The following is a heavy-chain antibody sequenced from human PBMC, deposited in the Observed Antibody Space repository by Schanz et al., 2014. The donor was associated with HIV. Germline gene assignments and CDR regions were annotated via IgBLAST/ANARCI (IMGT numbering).Heavy chain of an antibody. CDR1: GFTFSSYS. V-gene: IGHV3-15*01. Sequence: EVQLVESGGGLVQPGGSLRLSCAVSGFTFSSYSMNWVRQAPGKGLEWIGLIKSKTDGGTTDYAAPVKGRFIISRDDSKDTLYLQMNSLKTEDTAMYYCATALLSWGQGTLVTVSS. CDR3: ATALLS. J-gene: IGHJ1*01. CDR2: IKSKTDGGTT.